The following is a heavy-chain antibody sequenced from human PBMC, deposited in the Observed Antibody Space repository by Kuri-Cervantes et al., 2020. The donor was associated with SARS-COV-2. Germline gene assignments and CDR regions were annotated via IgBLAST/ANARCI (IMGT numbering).Heavy chain of an antibody. D-gene: IGHD4-11*01. CDR2: INWNGVRT. CDR1: GFTFDDYG. Sequence: ETLSPTCAASGFTFDDYGMSWVRQAPGKGLEWVSGINWNGVRTGYTDSVKGRFTISRDNAKNSLYLQMNSLRAEDTAFYYCARDSMTTRDFDYWGQGTLVTVSS. J-gene: IGHJ4*02. CDR3: ARDSMTTRDFDY. V-gene: IGHV3-20*04.